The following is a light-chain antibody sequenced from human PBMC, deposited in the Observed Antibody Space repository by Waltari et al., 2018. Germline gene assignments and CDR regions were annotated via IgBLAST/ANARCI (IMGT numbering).Light chain of an antibody. Sequence: IVMTQSPDSLAVSLVVGATISCKSSQRVLDKSNNKNYLLWYQQKPGQPPKLLIYWASTRESGVPDRFSGSGSGTDFTLTINSLQAEDVAVYYCQQYYSTPWTFGQGTKVEIK. J-gene: IGKJ1*01. CDR1: QRVLDKSNNKNY. CDR2: WAS. V-gene: IGKV4-1*01. CDR3: QQYYSTPWT.